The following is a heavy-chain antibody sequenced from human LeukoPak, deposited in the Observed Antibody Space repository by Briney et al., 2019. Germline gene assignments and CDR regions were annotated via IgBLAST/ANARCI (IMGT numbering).Heavy chain of an antibody. CDR2: LRYDETTK. CDR1: GFNFSNFG. D-gene: IGHD6-13*01. V-gene: IGHV3-30*02. CDR3: ARDSSSWYAEYYYYYYYMDV. J-gene: IGHJ6*03. Sequence: GGSLRLSCAASGFNFSNFGMNWVRQSPGKGLEWLAFLRYDETTKNYADSVKGRFTISRDNSKKTLYLQMNSLRAEDMAVYYCARDSSSWYAEYYYYYYYMDVWGKGTTVTVSS.